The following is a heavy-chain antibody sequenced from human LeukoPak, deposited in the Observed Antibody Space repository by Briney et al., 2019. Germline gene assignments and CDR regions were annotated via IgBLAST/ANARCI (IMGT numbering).Heavy chain of an antibody. Sequence: SETLSLTCAVYGESLNYYYWSWIRQSPGKGLEWIGDIFDGKTINYNPSLKSRVTISAATSSQQFSLSLRSVTAADTAVYFCASGAWVTRLNSWAQGALVIVSS. CDR1: GESLNYYY. D-gene: IGHD4-23*01. CDR2: IFDGKTI. V-gene: IGHV4-34*12. CDR3: ASGAWVTRLNS. J-gene: IGHJ4*02.